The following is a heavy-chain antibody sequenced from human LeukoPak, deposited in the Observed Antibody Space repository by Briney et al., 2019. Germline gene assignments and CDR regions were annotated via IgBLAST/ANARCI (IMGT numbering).Heavy chain of an antibody. Sequence: GGSLRLPCAASGFPFSDYWMDWVRQAPGKGVEWVANINQDGRIQYYADSVRGRFIISRNNAKNSLYLQMYSLRAEDTAIYFCSRSLDYLGQGALVTVSS. CDR2: INQDGRIQ. CDR3: SRSLDY. V-gene: IGHV3-7*01. CDR1: GFPFSDYW. J-gene: IGHJ4*02.